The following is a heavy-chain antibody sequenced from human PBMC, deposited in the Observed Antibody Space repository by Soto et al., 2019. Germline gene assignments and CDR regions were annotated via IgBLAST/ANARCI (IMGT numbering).Heavy chain of an antibody. Sequence: QVQLVQSGAEVKQPGASVKVSCKASGYTFTNFAFHWLRQAPGHSLEWMGWINAGNGDTKYSQSFQGRVTITSDASASTFDMGLSSLSSEDRAVYYCASGYGSGNPYGRGWFDPWGQGTLVTVSS. V-gene: IGHV1-3*01. CDR2: INAGNGDT. CDR1: GYTFTNFA. CDR3: ASGYGSGNPYGRGWFDP. J-gene: IGHJ5*02. D-gene: IGHD3-10*01.